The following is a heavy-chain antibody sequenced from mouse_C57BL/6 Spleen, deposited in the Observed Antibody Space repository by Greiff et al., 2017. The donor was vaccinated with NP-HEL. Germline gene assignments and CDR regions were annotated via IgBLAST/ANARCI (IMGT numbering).Heavy chain of an antibody. V-gene: IGHV1-15*01. CDR2: IDPETGGT. J-gene: IGHJ2*01. CDR1: GYTFTDYE. Sequence: QVQLQQSGAELVRPGASVTLSCKASGYTFTDYEMHWVKQTPVHGLEWIGAIDPETGGTAYNQKFKGKAILTADKSSSTAYMELRSLTSEDSAVYYCTRSGDYGDYFDYWGQGTTLTVSS. CDR3: TRSGDYGDYFDY. D-gene: IGHD1-1*02.